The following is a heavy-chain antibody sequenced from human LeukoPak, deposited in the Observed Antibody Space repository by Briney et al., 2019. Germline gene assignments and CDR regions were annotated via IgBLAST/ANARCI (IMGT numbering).Heavy chain of an antibody. CDR3: ARDWNCGGDCYST. CDR1: GYTFTGCY. D-gene: IGHD2-21*02. V-gene: IGHV1-2*02. Sequence: ASVKVSCKASGYTFTGCYMHWVRQAPGRGPEWMGWINPNSGGTNYAQKFQGRVTMARDTSISTAYMELSRLRSDDTAVYYCARDWNCGGDCYSTWGQGTLVTVSS. CDR2: INPNSGGT. J-gene: IGHJ4*02.